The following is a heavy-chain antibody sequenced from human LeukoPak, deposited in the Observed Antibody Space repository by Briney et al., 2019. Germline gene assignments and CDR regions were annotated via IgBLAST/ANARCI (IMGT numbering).Heavy chain of an antibody. Sequence: GGSLRLSCAASGFTFSSYSMNWVRQAPGKGLEWVSYISSSSSTIYYADSVEGRFTISRDNAKNSLYLQMNSLRAEDTAVYYCASPSDSGYSSGWDYYYYGMDVWGQGTTVTVSS. CDR3: ASPSDSGYSSGWDYYYYGMDV. CDR1: GFTFSSYS. D-gene: IGHD6-19*01. V-gene: IGHV3-48*01. J-gene: IGHJ6*02. CDR2: ISSSSSTI.